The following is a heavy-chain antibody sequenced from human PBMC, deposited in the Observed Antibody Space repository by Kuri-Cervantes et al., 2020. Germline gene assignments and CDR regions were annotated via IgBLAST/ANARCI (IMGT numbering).Heavy chain of an antibody. CDR3: ARIEGSASSRSD. D-gene: IGHD6-13*01. J-gene: IGHJ4*02. CDR2: INPSGGST. Sequence: ASVKVSCKASGYTFTSYYMHWVRQAPGQGLEWMGIINPSGGSTSYAQKFQGRVTMTRDTSTSTVYMELSSLKSADTAMYYCARIEGSASSRSDWGQGTLVTVSS. CDR1: GYTFTSYY. V-gene: IGHV1-46*01.